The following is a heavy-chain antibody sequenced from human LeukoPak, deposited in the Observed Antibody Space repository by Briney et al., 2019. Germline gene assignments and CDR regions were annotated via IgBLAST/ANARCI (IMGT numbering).Heavy chain of an antibody. CDR3: ARRDIAARLNWFDP. Sequence: SETLSLTCTVSGVSISSSRYYWGWIRQPPGKGLEWIGNIYYSGSTYYNPSLKSRVTISLDTSKNQFSLKLSSVTAADTAVYYCARRDIAARLNWFDPWGQGTLVTVSS. V-gene: IGHV4-39*01. D-gene: IGHD6-6*01. J-gene: IGHJ5*02. CDR2: IYYSGST. CDR1: GVSISSSRYY.